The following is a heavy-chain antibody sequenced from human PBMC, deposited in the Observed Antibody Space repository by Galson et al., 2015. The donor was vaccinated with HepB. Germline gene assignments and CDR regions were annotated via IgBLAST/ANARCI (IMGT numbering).Heavy chain of an antibody. CDR3: ARTERQKTHADN. CDR2: TDPKSGDT. CDR1: GYTFTSFD. J-gene: IGHJ4*02. Sequence: SVKVSCKASGYTFTSFDINWVRQATGQGLEWMGWTDPKSGDTGYAQNFQGRVTMTRDTSVNTAYMELSSLRSEDTAVYYCARTERQKTHADNWGQGTLVTVSS. D-gene: IGHD4-23*01. V-gene: IGHV1-8*01.